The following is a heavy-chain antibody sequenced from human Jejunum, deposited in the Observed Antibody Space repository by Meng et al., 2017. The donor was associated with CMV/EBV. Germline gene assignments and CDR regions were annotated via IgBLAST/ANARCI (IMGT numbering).Heavy chain of an antibody. CDR2: INNDGGTT. Sequence: SAFKVSDDWRNWVRQAPGKGRVWVSRINNDGGTTVYADSVKGRFTISRDNAKNTLSLQMNSLRGEDTAVYYCAREQSSSYAFDIWGQGTVVTVSS. CDR3: AREQSSSYAFDI. CDR1: AFKVSDDW. D-gene: IGHD6-6*01. V-gene: IGHV3-74*03. J-gene: IGHJ3*02.